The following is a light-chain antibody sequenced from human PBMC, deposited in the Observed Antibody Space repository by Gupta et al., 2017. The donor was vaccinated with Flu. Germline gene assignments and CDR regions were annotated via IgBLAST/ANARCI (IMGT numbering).Light chain of an antibody. J-gene: IGLJ3*02. CDR3: VSDTFTNKWV. CDR1: ITGVGGYDY. V-gene: IGLV2-8*01. CDR2: EVR. Sequence: VTISTTGAITGVGGYDYVYWYQHHPRKPHNLIIYEVRKRPSEVSGRFSGSKSGYTTSLTISVRQEEDEADYYCVSDTFTNKWVFGGGTKVTVL.